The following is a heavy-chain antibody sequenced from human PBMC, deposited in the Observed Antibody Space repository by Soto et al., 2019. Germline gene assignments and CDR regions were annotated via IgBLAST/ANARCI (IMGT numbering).Heavy chain of an antibody. V-gene: IGHV1-18*01. D-gene: IGHD4-4*01. CDR3: ARVKTTVTTAVLYNWFDP. CDR2: ISVYNGNT. J-gene: IGHJ5*02. Sequence: GASVKVSCKASGYTFTSYGISWVRQAPGQGLEWMGWISVYNGNTNYAQKFQGRVTMTTDTSTSTAYMELRSLTSDDTAVYYCARVKTTVTTAVLYNWFDPWGQGTLVTVSS. CDR1: GYTFTSYG.